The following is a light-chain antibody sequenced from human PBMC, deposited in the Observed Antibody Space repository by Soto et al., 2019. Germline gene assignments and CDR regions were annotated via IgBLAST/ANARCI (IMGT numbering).Light chain of an antibody. CDR1: SSNIGAGYD. CDR2: ANR. CDR3: QSYDSSLRGSL. J-gene: IGLJ2*01. Sequence: QSALTQPPSVSVAPGQRVTISCTGSSSNIGAGYDVHWYQHLPGTAPKLLIYANRGRPSGVPDRFSGSKSGTSASLGITGVQDEDEADYYCQSYDSSLRGSLFGGGTKLTVL. V-gene: IGLV1-40*01.